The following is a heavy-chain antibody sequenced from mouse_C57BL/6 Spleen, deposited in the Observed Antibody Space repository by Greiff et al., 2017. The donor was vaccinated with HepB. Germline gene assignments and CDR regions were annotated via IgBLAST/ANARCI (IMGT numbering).Heavy chain of an antibody. V-gene: IGHV1-4*01. CDR2: INPSSGYT. D-gene: IGHD1-1*01. J-gene: IGHJ1*03. Sequence: QVQLQQSGAELARPGASVKMSCKASGYTFTSYTMHWVKQRPGQGLEWIGYINPSSGYTKYNQKFKDKATLTADKSSSTAYMQLSSLTSEDSAVYYCARKGNYYGSNWYFDVWGTGTTVTVSS. CDR3: ARKGNYYGSNWYFDV. CDR1: GYTFTSYT.